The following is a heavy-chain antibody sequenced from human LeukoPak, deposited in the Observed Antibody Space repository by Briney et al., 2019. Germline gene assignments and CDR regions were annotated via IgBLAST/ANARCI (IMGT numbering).Heavy chain of an antibody. D-gene: IGHD2-2*01. J-gene: IGHJ4*02. Sequence: SETLSLTCTVSGGSIISSSYYWGWIRQPPGKGLEWIGSIYYSGSTYYNPSLKSRVTVSVDTSKNQFSLNLSSVTAADTAVYYCARISIVVVPAYFGYWGQGTLVTVSS. V-gene: IGHV4-39*01. CDR2: IYYSGST. CDR1: GGSIISSSYY. CDR3: ARISIVVVPAYFGY.